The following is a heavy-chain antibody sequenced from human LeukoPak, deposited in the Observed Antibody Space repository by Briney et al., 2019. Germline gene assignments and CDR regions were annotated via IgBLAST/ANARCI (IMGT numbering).Heavy chain of an antibody. D-gene: IGHD6-19*01. CDR1: GGSFSGYY. V-gene: IGHV4-34*01. J-gene: IGHJ4*02. Sequence: SETLSLTCAVYGGSFSGYYWSWIRQPPGKGLEWIGEINHSGSTNYNPSLKSRVTISVDTSKNQFSLKLSSVTAADTAVYYCAGGGSGQVIDYWGQGTLVTVSS. CDR2: INHSGST. CDR3: AGGGSGQVIDY.